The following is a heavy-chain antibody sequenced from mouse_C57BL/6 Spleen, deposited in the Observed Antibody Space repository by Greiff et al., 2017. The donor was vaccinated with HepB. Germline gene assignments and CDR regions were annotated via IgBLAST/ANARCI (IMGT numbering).Heavy chain of an antibody. D-gene: IGHD3-1*01. J-gene: IGHJ2*01. CDR3: ARQGLRTGPAY. CDR2: ISSGGSYT. Sequence: EVKLVESGGDLVKPGGSLKLSCAASGFTFSSYGMSWVRQTPDKRLEWVATISSGGSYTYYPDSVKGRFTISRDNAKNTLYLQMSSLKSEDTSMYHCARQGLRTGPAYWGQGTPLTVSS. V-gene: IGHV5-6*01. CDR1: GFTFSSYG.